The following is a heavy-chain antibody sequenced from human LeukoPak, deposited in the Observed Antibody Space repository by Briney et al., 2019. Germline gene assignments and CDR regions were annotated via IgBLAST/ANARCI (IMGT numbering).Heavy chain of an antibody. CDR1: GFTFSTYT. V-gene: IGHV3-21*01. CDR2: ISSSSNNI. Sequence: GGSLRLSCAASGFTFSTYTMNWVRQAPGKGLERVSSISSSSNNIYYADSVKGRFTISRDNAMNSVYLQMNSLRVEDTAVYYCARGYQRPDYWGQGTLITVSS. D-gene: IGHD2-2*01. J-gene: IGHJ4*02. CDR3: ARGYQRPDY.